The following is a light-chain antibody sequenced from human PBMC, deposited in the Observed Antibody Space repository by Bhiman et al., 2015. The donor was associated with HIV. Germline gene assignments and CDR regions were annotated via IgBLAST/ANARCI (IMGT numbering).Light chain of an antibody. Sequence: QSALTQPRSVSGSPGQSVTISCTGTTNDFGGYNYVSWYRQLPRTAPKLLIYENNRRPSGVPARFSGSKSGTSATLAITGLQTGDEADYYCATWDSSLSAVVFGGGTKLTVL. CDR3: ATWDSSLSAVV. CDR1: TNDFGGYNY. V-gene: IGLV1-51*02. CDR2: ENN. J-gene: IGLJ2*01.